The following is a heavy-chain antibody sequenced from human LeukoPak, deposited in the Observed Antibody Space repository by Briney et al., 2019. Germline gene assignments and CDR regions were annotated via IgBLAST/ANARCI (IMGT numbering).Heavy chain of an antibody. CDR3: ARRGRFYYYYYMDV. J-gene: IGHJ6*03. D-gene: IGHD3-16*01. V-gene: IGHV1-8*01. Sequence: ASVKVSCKASGYTFTSYDINWVRQATGQGLEWMGWMNPNSGNTGYAQKFQGRVTMTRNTSISTAYMELSSLRSEDTAVYYCARRGRFYYYYYMDVWGKGTTVTISS. CDR2: MNPNSGNT. CDR1: GYTFTSYD.